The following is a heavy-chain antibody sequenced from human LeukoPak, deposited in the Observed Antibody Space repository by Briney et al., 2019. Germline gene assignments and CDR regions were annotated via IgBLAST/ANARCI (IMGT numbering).Heavy chain of an antibody. CDR2: IFFTGRT. J-gene: IGHJ4*02. V-gene: IGHV4-31*03. D-gene: IGHD3-10*01. Sequence: SETLSLTCTVSGGSVNSGAYYWSWIRQFPGKGLEWIGQIFFTGRTDYNPSLKSRLAISIDTSRDQFSLELSSVSAADTATYYCARDRASGMDYWGQGILVTVSS. CDR3: ARDRASGMDY. CDR1: GGSVNSGAYY.